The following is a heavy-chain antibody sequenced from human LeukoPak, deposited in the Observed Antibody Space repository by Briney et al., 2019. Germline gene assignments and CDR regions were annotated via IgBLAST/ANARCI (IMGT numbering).Heavy chain of an antibody. V-gene: IGHV3-30-3*01. D-gene: IGHD3-22*01. CDR1: GFTFSSYA. CDR3: ARDMGDYDSSGYPRGYYYGMDV. CDR2: ISYDGSNK. J-gene: IGHJ6*02. Sequence: GGSLRLSCAASGFTFSSYAMHWVRQAPGKGLEWVAVISYDGSNKYYADSVKGRFTISRDNSKNTLYLQMDSLRAEDTAVYYCARDMGDYDSSGYPRGYYYGMDVWGQGTTVTVSS.